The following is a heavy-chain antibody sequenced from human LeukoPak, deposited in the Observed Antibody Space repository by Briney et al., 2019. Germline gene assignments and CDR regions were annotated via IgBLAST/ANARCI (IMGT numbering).Heavy chain of an antibody. J-gene: IGHJ6*02. D-gene: IGHD3-9*01. CDR2: ISYDGSNK. CDR1: GFTFSSYG. Sequence: GGSLRLSCAASGFTFSSYGMHWVRQAPGKGLEWVAVISYDGSNKYYADSVKGRFTISRDNSKHTLYLQMNSLRAEDTAVYYCAKDRLGYDILTGYYNRYYYYGMDVWGQGTTVTVSS. V-gene: IGHV3-30*18. CDR3: AKDRLGYDILTGYYNRYYYYGMDV.